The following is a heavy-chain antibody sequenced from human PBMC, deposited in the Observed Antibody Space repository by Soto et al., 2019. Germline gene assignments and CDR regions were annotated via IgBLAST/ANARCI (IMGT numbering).Heavy chain of an antibody. CDR2: ISINSYI. V-gene: IGHV3-11*05. D-gene: IGHD6-13*01. CDR1: GFTFSDYY. J-gene: IGHJ4*02. CDR3: AKEGPGSSSWYVDS. Sequence: GGSLRLSCAASGFTFSDYYMSWIRQAPGKGLEWVSYISINSYIIYADSVKGRFTISRDNAKNSLYLQMNRLRAEGTAVYYCAKEGPGSSSWYVDSWGQGT.